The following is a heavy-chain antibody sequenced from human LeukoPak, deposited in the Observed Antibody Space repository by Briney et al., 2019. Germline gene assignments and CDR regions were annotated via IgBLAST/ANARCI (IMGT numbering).Heavy chain of an antibody. Sequence: GASVKVSCKASGYTFTGYYMHWVRQAPGQGLEWMGWINPNSGGTNYAQKFQGRVTMTRDTSISTAYMELSRLRSDDTAVYYCARDSDPSPFYYYYYMDVWGKGTTVTVSS. J-gene: IGHJ6*03. V-gene: IGHV1-2*02. CDR2: INPNSGGT. CDR1: GYTFTGYY. CDR3: ARDSDPSPFYYYYYMDV.